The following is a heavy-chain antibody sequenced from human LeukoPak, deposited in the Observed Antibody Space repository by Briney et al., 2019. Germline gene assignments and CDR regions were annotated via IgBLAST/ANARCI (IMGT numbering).Heavy chain of an antibody. CDR2: ISAYNGNT. J-gene: IGHJ4*02. CDR1: GYTFTSYG. CDR3: ARDSAVAGTWVFDY. V-gene: IGHV1-18*01. Sequence: ASVKVSCKASGYTFTSYGISWVRQAPGQGLEWMGWISAYNGNTNYAQKLQGRDTMTTDTSTSAAYMELRSLRSDDTAVYYCARDSAVAGTWVFDYWGQGTLVTVSS. D-gene: IGHD6-19*01.